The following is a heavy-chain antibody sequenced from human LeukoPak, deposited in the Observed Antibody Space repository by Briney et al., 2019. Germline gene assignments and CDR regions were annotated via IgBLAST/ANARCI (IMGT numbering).Heavy chain of an antibody. V-gene: IGHV3-21*04. CDR3: ARESDYYGSGSYLRV. J-gene: IGHJ4*02. D-gene: IGHD3-10*01. Sequence: GGSLRLSCAASGFTFSSYSMNWVRQAPGKGLEWVSSISSSSSYIYYADSVKGRFTISRDNGKNSLYLQMNSLRAEDTAVYYCARESDYYGSGSYLRVWGQGTLVTVSS. CDR2: ISSSSSYI. CDR1: GFTFSSYS.